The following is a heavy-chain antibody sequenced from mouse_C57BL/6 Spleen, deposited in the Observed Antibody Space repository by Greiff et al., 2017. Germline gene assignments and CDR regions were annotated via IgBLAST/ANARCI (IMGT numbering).Heavy chain of an antibody. V-gene: IGHV1-59*01. J-gene: IGHJ3*01. CDR1: GYTFTSYW. CDR3: ARSHYDGSWFAY. CDR2: IDPSDSYT. Sequence: QVQLQQPGAELVRPGPSVKLSCKASGYTFTSYWMHWVKQRPGQGLEWIGAIDPSDSYTNYNQKFKGKATLTVDTSSSTAYMQLSSLTSEDSAVYYCARSHYDGSWFAYWGQGTLVTVSA. D-gene: IGHD1-2*01.